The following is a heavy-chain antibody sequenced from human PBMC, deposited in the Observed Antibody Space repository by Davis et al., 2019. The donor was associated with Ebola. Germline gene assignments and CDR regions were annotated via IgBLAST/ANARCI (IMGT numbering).Heavy chain of an antibody. Sequence: ASVKVSCKASGYTFTSYYIHWVRQAPGQGLEWMGWINPNSGDTRYAQRFQGKVTLTRDTSITTGYMELSRLRSDDTAMYYCARELIFGEATYGMDVWGQGTTVTVSS. V-gene: IGHV1-2*02. CDR1: GYTFTSYY. CDR2: INPNSGDT. CDR3: ARELIFGEATYGMDV. D-gene: IGHD3-3*01. J-gene: IGHJ6*02.